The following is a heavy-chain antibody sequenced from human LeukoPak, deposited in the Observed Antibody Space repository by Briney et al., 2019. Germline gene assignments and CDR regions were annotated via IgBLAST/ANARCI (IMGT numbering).Heavy chain of an antibody. D-gene: IGHD5-18*01. V-gene: IGHV4-34*01. CDR2: INHSGST. CDR3: ASCGYSYGCKRPNY. Sequence: KPSETLSLTCAVYGGSFSGYYWSWIRQPPGKGLEWIGEINHSGSTNYNPSLKSRVTISVDTSKNQFSLKLSSVTAADTAVYYCASCGYSYGCKRPNYWGQGTLVTVSS. CDR1: GGSFSGYY. J-gene: IGHJ4*02.